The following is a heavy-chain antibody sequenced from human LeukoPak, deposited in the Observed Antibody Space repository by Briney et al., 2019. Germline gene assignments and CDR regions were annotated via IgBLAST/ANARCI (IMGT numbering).Heavy chain of an antibody. CDR1: GYTFTSYG. CDR3: ARDRLGVMTAPLDY. D-gene: IGHD2-21*02. Sequence: ASVKVSCKASGYTFTSYGISWVRQAPGQGLEWMGWISAYNGNTNYAQKLQGRVTMTTDTSTSTAYMELRSLRSDDTAVYYCARDRLGVMTAPLDYWGQGTLVTVSP. J-gene: IGHJ4*02. V-gene: IGHV1-18*01. CDR2: ISAYNGNT.